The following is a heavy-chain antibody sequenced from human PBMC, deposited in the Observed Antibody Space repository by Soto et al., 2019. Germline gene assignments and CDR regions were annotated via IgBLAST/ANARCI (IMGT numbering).Heavy chain of an antibody. CDR1: GFTFSSYG. V-gene: IGHV3-30*18. Sequence: GGSLRLSCAASGFTFSSYGMHLVRQAPGKGLEWVAVISYDGSNKYYADSVKGRFTISRDNSKNTLYLQMNSLRAEDTAVYYCAKDRGKYSNYVGYGMDVWGQGTKVTVSS. CDR3: AKDRGKYSNYVGYGMDV. J-gene: IGHJ6*02. D-gene: IGHD4-4*01. CDR2: ISYDGSNK.